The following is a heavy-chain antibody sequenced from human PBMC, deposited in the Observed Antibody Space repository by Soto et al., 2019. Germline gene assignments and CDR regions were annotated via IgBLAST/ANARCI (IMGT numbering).Heavy chain of an antibody. CDR1: GASIISSGYY. J-gene: IGHJ4*02. V-gene: IGHV4-39*01. CDR3: ARDSSGTYLGI. CDR2: IYSSGSP. Sequence: SETLSVTFSVSGASIISSGYYWGWIRQPPGQELEWIASIYSSGSPYYNPSLKSRVTISVDTSKNQFSLKLSSVTAADTAVYYCARDSSGTYLGIWGQGTLVTVSS. D-gene: IGHD1-26*01.